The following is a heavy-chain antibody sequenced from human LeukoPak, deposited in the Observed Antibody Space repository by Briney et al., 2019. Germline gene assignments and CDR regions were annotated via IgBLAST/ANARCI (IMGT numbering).Heavy chain of an antibody. D-gene: IGHD3-9*01. CDR2: ISSSGTYV. CDR1: GFTFSSYS. V-gene: IGHV3-21*01. J-gene: IGHJ3*02. CDR3: ARASSKQLAGYLPDGFDI. Sequence: GGSLRLSCAASGFTFSSYSMNWVRQAPGKGLELVSSISSSGTYVYYADSEKGRFTISRDNAKNSLSLQMNSLRADDAAVYYCARASSKQLAGYLPDGFDIWGQGTMVTVSS.